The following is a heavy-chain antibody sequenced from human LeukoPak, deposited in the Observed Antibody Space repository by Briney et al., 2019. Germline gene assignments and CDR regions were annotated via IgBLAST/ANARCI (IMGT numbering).Heavy chain of an antibody. D-gene: IGHD3-10*01. CDR2: IYDSGST. J-gene: IGHJ5*02. CDR3: ARHYGP. V-gene: IGHV4-39*01. CDR1: GGSIRFSYYY. Sequence: TETVSLTCTVCGGSIRFSYYYGGWIRKPPGKGLEWTGSIYDSGSTYYNPSLKSRATISVDTSKNQFSLKLIPVTAADTAVYYCARHYGPWGQGTLVTVSS.